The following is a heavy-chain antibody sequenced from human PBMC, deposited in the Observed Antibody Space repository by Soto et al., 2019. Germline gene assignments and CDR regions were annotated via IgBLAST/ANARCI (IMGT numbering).Heavy chain of an antibody. CDR3: ARDWTDITMVRGVIIILLYGMDV. Sequence: GASVKVSCKASGYTFTGYYMRWVRQAPGQGLEWMGWINPNSGGTNYAQKFQGRVTMTRDTSISTAYMELSRLRSDDTAVYYCARDWTDITMVRGVIIILLYGMDVWGQGTTVTVSS. CDR1: GYTFTGYY. J-gene: IGHJ6*02. CDR2: INPNSGGT. D-gene: IGHD3-10*01. V-gene: IGHV1-2*02.